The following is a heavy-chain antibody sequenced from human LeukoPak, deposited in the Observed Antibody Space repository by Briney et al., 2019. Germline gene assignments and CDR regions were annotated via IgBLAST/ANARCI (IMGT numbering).Heavy chain of an antibody. Sequence: SETLSLTCTVSGGSISSYCWGWIRQPPGKGLEWIGSICYSGSTFYNPSLKSRVTLSVDTSKNQFSLKLSSVTAADTALYYCARTENYIPEGCFDPWGQGTLVTVSS. V-gene: IGHV4-39*01. CDR3: ARTENYIPEGCFDP. D-gene: IGHD5-24*01. CDR1: GGSISSYC. CDR2: ICYSGST. J-gene: IGHJ5*02.